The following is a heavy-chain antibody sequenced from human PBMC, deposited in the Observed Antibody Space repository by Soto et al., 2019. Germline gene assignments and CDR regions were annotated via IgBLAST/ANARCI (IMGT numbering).Heavy chain of an antibody. V-gene: IGHV3-23*01. D-gene: IGHD3-10*01. Sequence: EVQLLESAGGLVQPGGSLRLSCAASGFTFSSYAMGWVRQAPGKGLEWVSTLTRSGTTPYAESVRGRFTISRDNSKNTLYLQMDDLRAEDTAVYYCVREFAPGSPNYDYWGLGNLVTVSS. J-gene: IGHJ4*02. CDR2: LTRSGTT. CDR3: VREFAPGSPNYDY. CDR1: GFTFSSYA.